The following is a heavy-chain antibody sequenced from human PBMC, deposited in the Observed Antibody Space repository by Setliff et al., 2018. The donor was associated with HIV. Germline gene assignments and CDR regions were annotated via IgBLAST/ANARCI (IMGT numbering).Heavy chain of an antibody. Sequence: PGGSLRLSCAASGFSFSSHVMTWARQAPGKGLEWVAVTWSDGNKRYYADSVKGRFTISRDNSKNTVYLQMDSLRAEDTAVYYCARDDDATSHYSRFDYWGQGTPVTVSS. D-gene: IGHD1-26*01. V-gene: IGHV3-33*08. J-gene: IGHJ4*02. CDR2: TWSDGNKR. CDR1: GFSFSSHV. CDR3: ARDDDATSHYSRFDY.